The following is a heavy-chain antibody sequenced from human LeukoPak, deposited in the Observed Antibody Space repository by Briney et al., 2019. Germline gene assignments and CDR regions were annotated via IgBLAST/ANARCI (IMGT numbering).Heavy chain of an antibody. CDR3: ARDPGYCSSTSCPEY. J-gene: IGHJ4*02. CDR1: GYTFTGYY. V-gene: IGHV1-2*02. D-gene: IGHD2-2*01. Sequence: ASVKVSCKASGYTFTGYYMHWVRQAPGQGLEWMGWINPNSGGTNYAQKFQGRVTMTRDTSISTAYMELSRLRSDDTAVYYCARDPGYCSSTSCPEYWGPGTLVTVSS. CDR2: INPNSGGT.